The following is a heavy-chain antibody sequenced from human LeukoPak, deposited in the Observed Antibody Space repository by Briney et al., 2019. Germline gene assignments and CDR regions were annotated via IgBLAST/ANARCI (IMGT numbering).Heavy chain of an antibody. D-gene: IGHD3-16*01. V-gene: IGHV3-30-3*01. CDR1: GFTFSSYA. CDR3: ARDIADYDYVWGSVDY. J-gene: IGHJ4*02. CDR2: ISYDGSNK. Sequence: GGSLRFSCAASGFTFSSYAIHWVRQAPGKGLEWVAVISYDGSNKYYADSVKGRFTISRDNSKNTLYLQMNSLRAEDTAVYYCARDIADYDYVWGSVDYWGQGTLVTVSS.